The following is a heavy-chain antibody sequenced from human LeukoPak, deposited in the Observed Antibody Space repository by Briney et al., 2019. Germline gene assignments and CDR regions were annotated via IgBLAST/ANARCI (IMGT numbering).Heavy chain of an antibody. J-gene: IGHJ3*02. Sequence: SVKVSCKASGGTFSSYAISWVRQAPGQGLEWMGGIIPIFGTANYAQKFQGRVTITADESTSTAYMELSSLRSEDTAVYYCARLVPGFVVVVAATVDAFDIWGQGTMVTVSS. V-gene: IGHV1-69*13. CDR2: IIPIFGTA. D-gene: IGHD2-15*01. CDR3: ARLVPGFVVVVAATVDAFDI. CDR1: GGTFSSYA.